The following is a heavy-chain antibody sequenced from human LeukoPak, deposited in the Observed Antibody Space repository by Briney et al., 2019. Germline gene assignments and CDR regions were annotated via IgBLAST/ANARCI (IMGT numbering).Heavy chain of an antibody. CDR3: ARDNGYYGSGSPVMDYMDV. D-gene: IGHD3-10*01. CDR2: ISAYNGNT. J-gene: IGHJ6*03. Sequence: ASVKVSCKASGYTFTSYGISWVRQAPGQGLEWMGWISAYNGNTNYAQKLQGRVTVTTDTSTSTAYMELSRLRSDDTAVYYCARDNGYYGSGSPVMDYMDVWGKGTTVTVSS. V-gene: IGHV1-18*01. CDR1: GYTFTSYG.